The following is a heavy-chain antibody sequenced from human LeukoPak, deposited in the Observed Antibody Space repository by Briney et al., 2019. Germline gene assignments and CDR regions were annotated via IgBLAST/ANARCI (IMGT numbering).Heavy chain of an antibody. CDR3: ARLLGYCSGVSCWHSGIDY. Sequence: GESLKISCKGSGYSFTSYWIGWVRQMPGKGLEWMGIIYPGDSDTRYSPSFQGQVTISADKSISTAYLQWSSLKASDTAMYYCARLLGYCSGVSCWHSGIDYWGQGTLVTVSS. J-gene: IGHJ4*02. V-gene: IGHV5-51*01. CDR1: GYSFTSYW. D-gene: IGHD2-15*01. CDR2: IYPGDSDT.